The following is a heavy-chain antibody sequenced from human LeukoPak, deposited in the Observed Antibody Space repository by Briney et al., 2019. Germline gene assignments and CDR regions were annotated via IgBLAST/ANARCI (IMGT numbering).Heavy chain of an antibody. J-gene: IGHJ4*02. D-gene: IGHD2-2*01. CDR1: GYTFTGYY. V-gene: IGHV1-2*02. Sequence: GASVKVSCKASGYTFTGYYMHWVRQAPGQGLEWMGWINPNSGGTNYAQKFQGRVTMTRDTSISTAYMELSRLRSDDTAVYYCARRLECSSTSCDDYWGQGTLVTVSS. CDR3: ARRLECSSTSCDDY. CDR2: INPNSGGT.